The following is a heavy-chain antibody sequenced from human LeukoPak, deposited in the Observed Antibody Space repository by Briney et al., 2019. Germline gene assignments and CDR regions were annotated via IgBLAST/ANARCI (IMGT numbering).Heavy chain of an antibody. Sequence: ASVKVSCKASGYTLTSYYMHWVRQAPGQGLEWMGIINPSGGSTSYAQKFQGRVTMTRDTSTSTVYMELSSLRSEDTAVYYCARAGAYCGGDCYSMDVWGQGTTVTVSS. J-gene: IGHJ6*02. V-gene: IGHV1-46*01. CDR2: INPSGGST. D-gene: IGHD2-21*02. CDR3: ARAGAYCGGDCYSMDV. CDR1: GYTLTSYY.